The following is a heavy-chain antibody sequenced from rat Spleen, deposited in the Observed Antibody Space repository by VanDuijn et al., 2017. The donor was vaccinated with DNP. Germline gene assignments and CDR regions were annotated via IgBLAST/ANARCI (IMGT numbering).Heavy chain of an antibody. D-gene: IGHD1-4*01. CDR1: GFTFSKSA. CDR2: ISFDGSDT. Sequence: EVQLVESGGGLVQPGRSLKISCVASGFTFSKSAMAWVRQAPTEGLEWVAAISFDGSDTYYRDSVKGRFTISRDNAKSTLYLQMDSLRSEETAAYYCAGRPPPTRGPFDYWGQGVTVTVSS. J-gene: IGHJ2*01. V-gene: IGHV5-29*01. CDR3: AGRPPPTRGPFDY.